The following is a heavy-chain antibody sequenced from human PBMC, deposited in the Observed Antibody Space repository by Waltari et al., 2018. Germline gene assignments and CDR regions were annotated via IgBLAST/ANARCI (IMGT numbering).Heavy chain of an antibody. V-gene: IGHV4-61*02. Sequence: QVQLQESGPGLVKPSQTLSLTCTVSGGSISSGTYYWTWIRQPAGKGLEWIGRIYSSWRTNYNPSLKSRLIISVDTSKNQFSLKLTSVTAADTAVYYCAGQGDYYAFDIWGQGTMLTVSS. CDR3: AGQGDYYAFDI. CDR2: IYSSWRT. J-gene: IGHJ3*02. D-gene: IGHD4-17*01. CDR1: GGSISSGTYY.